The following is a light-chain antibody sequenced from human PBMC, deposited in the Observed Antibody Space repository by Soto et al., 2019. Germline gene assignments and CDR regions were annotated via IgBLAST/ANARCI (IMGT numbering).Light chain of an antibody. CDR1: SSDVGGYKY. J-gene: IGLJ2*01. Sequence: QSALTQPASVSGSPGQSVTISCTGTSSDVGGYKYVPWYQHHPGKAPQLMIYEVSNRPSGVSNRFSGSKSGNTASLTISGLQAEDEADYYCSSYTSISTPVVFGGGTQLTVL. CDR3: SSYTSISTPVV. CDR2: EVS. V-gene: IGLV2-14*01.